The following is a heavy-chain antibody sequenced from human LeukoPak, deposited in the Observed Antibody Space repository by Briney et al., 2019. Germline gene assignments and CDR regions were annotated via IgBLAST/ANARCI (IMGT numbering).Heavy chain of an antibody. V-gene: IGHV4-4*07. CDR2: IYSSGST. J-gene: IGHJ4*02. D-gene: IGHD4-23*01. Sequence: PSETLSLTCTVSGGSISSYYWSWIRQPAGKGLEWMGRIYSSGSTNYNPSLKSRVTMSVDTSKNQFSLKLSSVTAADTAVYYCGRGGKATVVTVWGQGTLVTVSS. CDR1: GGSISSYY. CDR3: GRGGKATVVTV.